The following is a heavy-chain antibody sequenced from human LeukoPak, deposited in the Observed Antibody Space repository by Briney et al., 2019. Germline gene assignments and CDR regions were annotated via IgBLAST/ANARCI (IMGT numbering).Heavy chain of an antibody. J-gene: IGHJ4*02. V-gene: IGHV5-51*01. CDR3: ATASYCSGGSCYFDY. Sequence: GESLKISCKGSGYSFTSYWIGWVRQMPGKGLEWMGIIYPSDSDTRHSPSFQGQVTISADKSISTAYLQWSGLTASDTAMYYCATASYCSGGSCYFDYWGQGTLVIVSS. CDR1: GYSFTSYW. D-gene: IGHD2-15*01. CDR2: IYPSDSDT.